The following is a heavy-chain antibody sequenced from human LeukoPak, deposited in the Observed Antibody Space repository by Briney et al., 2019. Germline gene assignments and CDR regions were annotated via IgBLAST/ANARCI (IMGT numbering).Heavy chain of an antibody. CDR2: IKQDGSEK. J-gene: IGHJ4*02. CDR3: ARDSGIAVAGYDY. D-gene: IGHD6-19*01. V-gene: IGHV3-7*01. CDR1: GFTFSSYW. Sequence: PGGSLRLSCAASGFTFSSYWMSWVRQAPGKGLEWVANIKQDGSEKYYVDSVKGRFTISRDNAKNSLYLQMNSLRAEDTAVYYCARDSGIAVAGYDYWGQGILVSVSS.